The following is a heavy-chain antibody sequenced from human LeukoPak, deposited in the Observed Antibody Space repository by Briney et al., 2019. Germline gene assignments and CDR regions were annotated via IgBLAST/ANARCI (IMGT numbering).Heavy chain of an antibody. CDR2: ISSGGDTI. CDR1: GFTFSSYA. CDR3: VRDGGTRLKYSYGYGDY. Sequence: PGGSLRLSCAASGFTFSSYAMSWVRQAPGKGLEWVSYISSGGDTIHYADSVKGRFTISRDNAKNSLYLQMNSLRGEDTAVYYCVRDGGTRLKYSYGYGDYWGQGTLVTVSS. D-gene: IGHD5-18*01. J-gene: IGHJ4*02. V-gene: IGHV3-48*03.